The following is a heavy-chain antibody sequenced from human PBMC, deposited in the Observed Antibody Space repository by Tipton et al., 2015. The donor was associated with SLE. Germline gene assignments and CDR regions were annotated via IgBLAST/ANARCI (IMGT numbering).Heavy chain of an antibody. CDR1: GFTFSNNW. Sequence: SLRLSCIVSGFTFSNNWMAWVRQAPGKGLEWVAHIREDGSEKFHVDSVRGRFAISRDNAKNSLYLHMNSLRAEDTAVYYCARGGDLYYGMDVWGQGTTVTVSS. J-gene: IGHJ6*02. CDR2: IREDGSEK. CDR3: ARGGDLYYGMDV. V-gene: IGHV3-7*01.